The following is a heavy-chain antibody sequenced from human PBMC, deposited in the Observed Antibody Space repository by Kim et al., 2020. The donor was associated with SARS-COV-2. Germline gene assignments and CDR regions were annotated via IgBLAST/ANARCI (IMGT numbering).Heavy chain of an antibody. J-gene: IGHJ4*02. Sequence: LKRAVTISVDHSKNQFSLKLSSVTAADTAVYYCARRSDYIWGSYRYIFDYWGQGTLVTVSS. V-gene: IGHV4-39*01. CDR3: ARRSDYIWGSYRYIFDY. D-gene: IGHD3-16*02.